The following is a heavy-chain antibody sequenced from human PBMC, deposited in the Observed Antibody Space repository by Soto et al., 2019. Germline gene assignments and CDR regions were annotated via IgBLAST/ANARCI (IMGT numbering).Heavy chain of an antibody. D-gene: IGHD2-8*01. CDR2: VYYRGRS. J-gene: IGHJ4*02. Sequence: SETLCLTCTFSGGSVSNSNYYWGWIRQSRGKGLEWIGSVYYRGRSYSKSSVKSRVTISVDTSKNQFSLNLNSVTASDTAVYFCVSQRTSVLTKAYFDYWGPGAMVTVSS. CDR3: VSQRTSVLTKAYFDY. CDR1: GGSVSNSNYY. V-gene: IGHV4-39*01.